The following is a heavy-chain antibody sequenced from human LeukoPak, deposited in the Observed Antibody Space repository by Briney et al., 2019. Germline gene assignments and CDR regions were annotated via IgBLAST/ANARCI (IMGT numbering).Heavy chain of an antibody. Sequence: GGSLRLSCAASAFTVSSNYMSWVRQAPGKGLEWVSVIYSGGSTYYADSVKGRFTISRDNSKNTLYLQMNSLRAEDTAVYYCAATPGIAVYDYWGQGTLVTVSS. CDR3: AATPGIAVYDY. CDR2: IYSGGST. V-gene: IGHV3-66*02. D-gene: IGHD6-19*01. CDR1: AFTVSSNY. J-gene: IGHJ4*02.